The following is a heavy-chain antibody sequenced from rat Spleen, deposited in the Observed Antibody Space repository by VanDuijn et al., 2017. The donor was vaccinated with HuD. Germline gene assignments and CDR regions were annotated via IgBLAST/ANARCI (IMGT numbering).Heavy chain of an antibody. CDR1: GFTFNNYW. CDR2: ITNTGGST. CDR3: VRQDTSGYSNWFAY. Sequence: EVQLVESGGGLVQPGRSLKLSCVASGFTFNNYWMTWIRQAPGKGLEWIASITNTGGSTYYPDSVKGRFTISRENAKSTLYLQLDSLRSEDTATYYCVRQDTSGYSNWFAYWGQGTLVTVSS. V-gene: IGHV5-31*01. J-gene: IGHJ3*01. D-gene: IGHD4-3*01.